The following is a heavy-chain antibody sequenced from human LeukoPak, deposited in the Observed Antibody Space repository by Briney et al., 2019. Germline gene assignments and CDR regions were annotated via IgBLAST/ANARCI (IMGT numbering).Heavy chain of an antibody. J-gene: IGHJ3*01. Sequence: PGGSLRLSCAASGFTFSKYGMDWVRQAPGKGLEWVAVISNDGTNKYYADFVQGRFTISRDNSRDMLYLQMSSLRAEDMAVYYCAKKFCGGDCYLIEDAFDFWGQGTMVTVSS. CDR1: GFTFSKYG. V-gene: IGHV3-30*18. D-gene: IGHD2-21*02. CDR2: ISNDGTNK. CDR3: AKKFCGGDCYLIEDAFDF.